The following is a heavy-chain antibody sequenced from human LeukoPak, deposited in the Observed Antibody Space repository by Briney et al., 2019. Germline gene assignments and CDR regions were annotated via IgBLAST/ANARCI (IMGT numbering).Heavy chain of an antibody. CDR1: GYTFTSYY. J-gene: IGHJ5*02. CDR2: INPNGGST. CDR3: AREYIYDFWSGYPNWFDP. V-gene: IGHV1-46*01. Sequence: GASVKVSCKASGYTFTSYYMHWVRQAPGQGLEWMGIINPNGGSTSYAQKFQGRVTMTRDTSTSTVYMELSSLRSEDTAVYYCAREYIYDFWSGYPNWFDPWGQGTLVTVSS. D-gene: IGHD3-3*01.